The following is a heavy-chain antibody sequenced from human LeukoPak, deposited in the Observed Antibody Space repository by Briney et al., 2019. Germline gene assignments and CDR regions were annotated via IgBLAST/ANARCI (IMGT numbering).Heavy chain of an antibody. CDR2: ISYDGSDE. J-gene: IGHJ4*02. V-gene: IGHV3-30*03. CDR3: VASSGSYHY. Sequence: GGSLRLSCAASGFTFNDYSMNWVRQAPGKGLEWVAIISYDGSDEYYADSVKGRFTVSRDNSKNTLSLQVHSLTAEDTAVYYCVASSGSYHYWGQGTLVTVSS. CDR1: GFTFNDYS. D-gene: IGHD3-10*01.